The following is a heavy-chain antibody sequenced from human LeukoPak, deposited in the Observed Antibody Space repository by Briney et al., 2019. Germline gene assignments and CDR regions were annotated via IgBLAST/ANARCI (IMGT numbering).Heavy chain of an antibody. J-gene: IGHJ5*02. V-gene: IGHV3-48*04. D-gene: IGHD3-10*01. CDR3: ARVGSMVRGVIYWFDP. CDR1: GFTFSSYD. CDR2: ISSSSDTI. Sequence: GGSLRLSCAAAGFTFSSYDMNWVRQAPGKGLEWVSYISSSSDTIYYADSVKGRFTISRDNAKNSLYLQMNSLRAEDTAVYYCARVGSMVRGVIYWFDPWGQGTLVTVSS.